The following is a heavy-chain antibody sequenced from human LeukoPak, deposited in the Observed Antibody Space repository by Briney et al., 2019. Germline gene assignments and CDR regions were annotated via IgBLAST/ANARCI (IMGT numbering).Heavy chain of an antibody. J-gene: IGHJ3*02. D-gene: IGHD2-8*02. CDR1: GCTFSSYA. CDR3: ASPVRVGTGAFDI. Sequence: GRALRVSCAASGCTFSSYARHWVRQAPGKGLEGVAVISYEGSNKYYADSVKGRFTISRENSKNPLYLQMNRLRAEDTAVYYCASPVRVGTGAFDIWGQGTMVTVSS. CDR2: ISYEGSNK. V-gene: IGHV3-30*04.